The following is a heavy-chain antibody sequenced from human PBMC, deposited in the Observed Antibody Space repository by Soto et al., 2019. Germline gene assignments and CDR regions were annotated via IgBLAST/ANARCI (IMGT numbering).Heavy chain of an antibody. Sequence: GSVKDSCKASGYTFTSYDINWLRQTTVQWREWMGWMNPNSGNTGYAQKFQGRVTMTRNTSISTAYMELSSLRSEDTAVYYCARGLTVTKFRYSYGYNYWGQGTLVTVS. D-gene: IGHD5-18*01. CDR3: ARGLTVTKFRYSYGYNY. J-gene: IGHJ4*02. CDR2: MNPNSGNT. V-gene: IGHV1-8*01. CDR1: GYTFTSYD.